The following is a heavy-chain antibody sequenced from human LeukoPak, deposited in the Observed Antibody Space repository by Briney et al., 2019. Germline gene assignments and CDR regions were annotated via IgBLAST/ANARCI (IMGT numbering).Heavy chain of an antibody. V-gene: IGHV1-69*04. Sequence: LWASVKVSCKASGGTFSSYAISWVRQAPGQGLEWMGRIIPILGIANYAQKFQGRVTITTDESTSTAYMELSSLRSEDTAVYYCASLPSSGWYSGRSNWFDPWGQGTLVTVSS. CDR3: ASLPSSGWYSGRSNWFDP. J-gene: IGHJ5*02. CDR1: GGTFSSYA. CDR2: IIPILGIA. D-gene: IGHD6-19*01.